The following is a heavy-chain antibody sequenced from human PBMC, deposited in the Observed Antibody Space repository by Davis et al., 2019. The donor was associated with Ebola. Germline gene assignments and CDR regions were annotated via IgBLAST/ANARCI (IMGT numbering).Heavy chain of an antibody. Sequence: SETLSLTCTVSGDSISSTFYSWSWIRQPPGKGLEWIGYIYHSGSTSYNPSLKSRVTLSIDRSNNQFSLKLSSVTAAGTAVYYCACGGESGYDFWFDPWGQGTLVTVSS. CDR2: IYHSGST. D-gene: IGHD5-12*01. CDR3: ACGGESGYDFWFDP. V-gene: IGHV4-30-2*01. J-gene: IGHJ5*02. CDR1: GDSISSTFYS.